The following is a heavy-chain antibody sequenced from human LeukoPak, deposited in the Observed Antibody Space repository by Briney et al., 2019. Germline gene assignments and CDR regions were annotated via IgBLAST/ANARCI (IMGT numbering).Heavy chain of an antibody. V-gene: IGHV1-46*01. CDR2: INPSGGST. D-gene: IGHD3-3*01. CDR1: GYTFTSYY. J-gene: IGHJ6*02. CDR3: ASRQITIFGVVPRPYGMDV. Sequence: ASVKVSCKASGYTFTSYYMHWVRQAPGQGLEWMGIINPSGGSTSYAQKFQGRVTMTRDTSTSTVYMELSSLRSEDTAVYYCASRQITIFGVVPRPYGMDVWGQGTTVTVSS.